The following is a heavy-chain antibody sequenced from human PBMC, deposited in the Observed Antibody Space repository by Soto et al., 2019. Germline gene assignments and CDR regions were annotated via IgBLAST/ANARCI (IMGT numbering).Heavy chain of an antibody. Sequence: QVQLQESGPGLVKPSQTLSLTCTVSGGSISSGGYYWSWIRQHPGKVLEWIGYIYYSGSTYYNPSLKSRVTISVDTSKNQFSLKLSSVTAADTAVYYCATKYSSGYDAFDIWGQGTMVTVSS. D-gene: IGHD3-22*01. V-gene: IGHV4-31*03. J-gene: IGHJ3*02. CDR3: ATKYSSGYDAFDI. CDR1: GGSISSGGYY. CDR2: IYYSGST.